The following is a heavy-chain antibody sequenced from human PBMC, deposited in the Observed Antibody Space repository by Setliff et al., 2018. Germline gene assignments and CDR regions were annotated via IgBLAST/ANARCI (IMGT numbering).Heavy chain of an antibody. V-gene: IGHV1-18*01. J-gene: IGHJ4*02. D-gene: IGHD3-22*01. CDR2: INNYSFKT. CDR1: GYTFNNYG. CDR3: ARINFYVSSGYYYAPDF. Sequence: ASVKVSCKASGYTFNNYGITWVRQAPAQGLEWMGWINNYSFKTTYSQKFLDRVTMTTDTSATTAYMELKNLRSADTAVYYCARINFYVSSGYYYAPDFWGQGTLVTVSS.